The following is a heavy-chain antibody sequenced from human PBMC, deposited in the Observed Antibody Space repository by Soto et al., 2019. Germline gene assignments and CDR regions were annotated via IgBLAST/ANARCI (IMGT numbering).Heavy chain of an antibody. CDR2: IIPIIGTP. D-gene: IGHD3-10*01. Sequence: ASVKVSCKASGGTFRNHVVNWVRQAPGQGLEWMGGIIPIIGTPNYAQKFQGRVTITADASTSTVYLEVSSLRSQDTAVYYCARDLEFRDGNISHLDYWGQGTLVTVSS. J-gene: IGHJ4*02. CDR1: GGTFRNHV. CDR3: ARDLEFRDGNISHLDY. V-gene: IGHV1-69*13.